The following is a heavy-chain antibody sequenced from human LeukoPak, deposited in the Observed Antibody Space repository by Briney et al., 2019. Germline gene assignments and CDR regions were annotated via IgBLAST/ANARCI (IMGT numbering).Heavy chain of an antibody. CDR3: ARADYDFWSGHEDIGVYGMDV. CDR1: GGTFSSYA. V-gene: IGHV1-69*13. D-gene: IGHD3-3*01. CDR2: IIPIFGTA. J-gene: IGHJ6*02. Sequence: GASVKVSCKASGGTFSSYAISWVRQAPGQGLEWMGGIIPIFGTANYAQKFQGRVTITADESTSTAYMELSSLRSGDTAVYYCARADYDFWSGHEDIGVYGMDVWGQGTTVTVSS.